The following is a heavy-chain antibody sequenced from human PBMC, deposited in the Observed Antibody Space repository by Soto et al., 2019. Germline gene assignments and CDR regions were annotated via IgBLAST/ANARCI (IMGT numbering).Heavy chain of an antibody. Sequence: EVQLVESGGGLVQPGGSLRLSCAASGFTVSSKYMSWVRQAPGKGLEWVSLIQSGGTTYYADSVKGRFTISRDSSKNMLHLQMDSLRAEDTAVYYCARDDILCSGGSCYGVPMEDWGKGTKVTVSS. J-gene: IGHJ6*04. CDR2: IQSGGTT. V-gene: IGHV3-66*01. D-gene: IGHD2-15*01. CDR1: GFTVSSKY. CDR3: ARDDILCSGGSCYGVPMED.